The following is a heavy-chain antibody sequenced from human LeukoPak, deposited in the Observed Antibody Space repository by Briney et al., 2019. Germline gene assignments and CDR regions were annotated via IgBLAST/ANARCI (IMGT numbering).Heavy chain of an antibody. D-gene: IGHD6-6*01. CDR1: GFTFSNYN. Sequence: GGSLRLSCAASGFTFSNYNINWVRQAPGKGLEWVSYISSSSSTIYYADSVKGRFTTSRDNAKNSLYLQMNSLRAEDTAVYYCARGGSSTNPDYWGQGTLVTVSS. CDR2: ISSSSSTI. V-gene: IGHV3-48*04. CDR3: ARGGSSTNPDY. J-gene: IGHJ4*02.